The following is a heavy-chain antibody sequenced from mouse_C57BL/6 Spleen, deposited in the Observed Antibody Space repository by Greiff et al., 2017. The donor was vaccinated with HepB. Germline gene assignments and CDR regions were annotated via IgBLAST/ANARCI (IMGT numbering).Heavy chain of an antibody. CDR2: INYDGSST. V-gene: IGHV5-16*01. Sequence: EVHLVESEGGLVQPGSSMKLSCTASGFTFSDYYMAWVRQVPEKGLEWVANINYDGSSTYYLDSLKSRFIISRDNAKNILYLQMSSLKSEDTATYYCAREQLRLRAMDYWGQGTSVTVSS. J-gene: IGHJ4*01. D-gene: IGHD3-2*02. CDR1: GFTFSDYY. CDR3: AREQLRLRAMDY.